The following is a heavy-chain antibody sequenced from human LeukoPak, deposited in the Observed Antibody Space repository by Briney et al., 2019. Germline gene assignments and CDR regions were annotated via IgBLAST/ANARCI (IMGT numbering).Heavy chain of an antibody. CDR2: ISYDGGNK. CDR1: GFTFSSYG. CDR3: AKGFLEWSLYFDY. Sequence: GGSLRLSCAASGFTFSSYGMHWVRQAPGKGLEWVAVISYDGGNKYYADSAKGRFTISRDNSKNTLYLQMNSLRAEDTAVYYCAKGFLEWSLYFDYWGQGTLVTVSS. J-gene: IGHJ4*02. V-gene: IGHV3-30*18. D-gene: IGHD3-3*01.